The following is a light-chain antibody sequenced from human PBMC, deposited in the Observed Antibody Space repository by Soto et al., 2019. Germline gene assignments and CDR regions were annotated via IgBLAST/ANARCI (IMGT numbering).Light chain of an antibody. CDR1: SSNIGAGYD. Sequence: SVLTQPPSVSGAPGQRVTISCTGSSSNIGAGYDVHWYQQLPGTAPKLLIYGNSNRPSGVPDRFSGSKSGTSASLAITGLQAEDEADYYCQSYDSSLRVRVFGGGTKLTVL. V-gene: IGLV1-40*01. CDR2: GNS. CDR3: QSYDSSLRVRV. J-gene: IGLJ3*02.